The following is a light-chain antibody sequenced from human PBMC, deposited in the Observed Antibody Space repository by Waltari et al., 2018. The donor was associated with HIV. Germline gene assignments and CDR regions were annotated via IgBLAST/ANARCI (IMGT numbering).Light chain of an antibody. CDR2: NAS. Sequence: EIVLTQSPATLSLSPGERVPLSCRASQTVSSSLAWYQQRPGQAPRLLIYNASIRAAGIPARFRGSGSGTDFSLTITSLEPEDFAIYYCHQRSVWPLFTFGQGTKLEIK. CDR1: QTVSSS. V-gene: IGKV3-11*01. CDR3: HQRSVWPLFT. J-gene: IGKJ2*01.